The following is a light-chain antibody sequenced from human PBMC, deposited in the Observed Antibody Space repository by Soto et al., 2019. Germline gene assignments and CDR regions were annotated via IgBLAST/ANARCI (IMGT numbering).Light chain of an antibody. CDR3: DESFGSPFL. Sequence: DIQMTQSPSSLSASVGDRVTITCRASRTITKFLNWYHQKPVKAPNLLIYSSSNLESGVPTRFSGTGSGIDVDLTLGSLQPEDFGTYYCDESFGSPFLFGQGTRV. CDR2: SSS. J-gene: IGKJ5*01. CDR1: RTITKF. V-gene: IGKV1-39*01.